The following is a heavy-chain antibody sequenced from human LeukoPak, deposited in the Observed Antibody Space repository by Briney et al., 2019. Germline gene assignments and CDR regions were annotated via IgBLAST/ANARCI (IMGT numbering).Heavy chain of an antibody. CDR3: AKVLKSYYYYYMDV. V-gene: IGHV4-39*07. Sequence: SETLSLTCTVSGGSITSSGNYWSWIRQPPGKGLEWIGSIYYSGSTLYNPSLKSRVTISVDTSKNQFSLKLSSVTAADTAVYYCAKVLKSYYYYYMDVWGKGTTVTVSS. J-gene: IGHJ6*03. CDR2: IYYSGST. CDR1: GGSITSSGNY.